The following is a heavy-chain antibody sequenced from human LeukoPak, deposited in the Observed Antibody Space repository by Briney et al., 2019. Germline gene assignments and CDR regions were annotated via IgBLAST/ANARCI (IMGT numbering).Heavy chain of an antibody. CDR1: GYSFSTYW. V-gene: IGHV5-10-1*01. Sequence: PGESLSISCKGSGYSFSTYWINWVRQMPGKGLEWMGRIDPSDSYTNYSPSFQGHVTISTDKSISTAYLQWSSLKASDTAMYYCARHRRDYDSSGSFFDYWGQGTLVAVSS. CDR2: IDPSDSYT. D-gene: IGHD3-22*01. CDR3: ARHRRDYDSSGSFFDY. J-gene: IGHJ4*02.